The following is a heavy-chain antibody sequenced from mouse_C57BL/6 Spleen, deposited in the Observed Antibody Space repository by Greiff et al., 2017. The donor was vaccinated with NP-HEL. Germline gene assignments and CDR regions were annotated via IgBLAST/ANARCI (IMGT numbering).Heavy chain of an antibody. V-gene: IGHV7-3*01. D-gene: IGHD1-1*01. CDR2: IRNKANGYTT. J-gene: IGHJ2*01. CDR3: ARLYDYGSSYFDD. CDR1: GFTFTDYY. Sequence: EVQLVESGGGLVQPGGSLSLSCAASGFTFTDYYMSWVRQPPGKALEWLGFIRNKANGYTTEYSASVKGRFTISRDNSQSILYLQMNALRAEDSATYYCARLYDYGSSYFDDWGQGTTLTVSS.